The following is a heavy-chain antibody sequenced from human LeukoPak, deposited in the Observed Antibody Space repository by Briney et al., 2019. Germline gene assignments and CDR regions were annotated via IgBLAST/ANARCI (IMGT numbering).Heavy chain of an antibody. J-gene: IGHJ4*02. CDR1: GGFFSGCY. Sequence: SDTLSLTCAVYGGFFSGCYWSWTRQPPGRGLEWIGEINHSVSTNFSPPLRTRVTISVDTSKNQFSLKLSSVTAADTAVLYFARGTMTTVTYYFDYWGQGTLVTVSS. V-gene: IGHV4-34*01. CDR3: ARGTMTTVTYYFDY. D-gene: IGHD4-17*01. CDR2: INHSVST.